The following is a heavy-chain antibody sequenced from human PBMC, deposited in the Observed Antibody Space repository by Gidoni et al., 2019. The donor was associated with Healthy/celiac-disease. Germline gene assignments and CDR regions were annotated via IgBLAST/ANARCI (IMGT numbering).Heavy chain of an antibody. Sequence: EVQLVESGGGLVQPGGSLRLSWAASGFTFSSYWMSWVRQDPGKGQEWVANIKQDGSEKYYVDSVKGRFTISRDNAKNSLYLQMNSLRAEDTAVYYCAREYIVVVPAATPLDYWGQGTLVTVSS. CDR3: AREYIVVVPAATPLDY. V-gene: IGHV3-7*01. CDR1: GFTFSSYW. D-gene: IGHD2-2*01. CDR2: IKQDGSEK. J-gene: IGHJ4*02.